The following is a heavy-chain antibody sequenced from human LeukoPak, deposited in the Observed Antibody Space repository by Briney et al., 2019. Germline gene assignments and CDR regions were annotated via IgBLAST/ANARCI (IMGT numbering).Heavy chain of an antibody. CDR2: ISGGGGST. CDR3: AKRKDTSGYYSAFDY. V-gene: IGHV3-23*01. CDR1: GFTFSSYA. Sequence: GGSLRLSCAASGFTFSSYAMSWVRQAPGKGLEWVSAISGGGGSTYYADSVKGRFTISRDNSKNTLYLQVNSLRAEDTAVYYCAKRKDTSGYYSAFDYWGQGTLVTVSS. D-gene: IGHD3-22*01. J-gene: IGHJ4*02.